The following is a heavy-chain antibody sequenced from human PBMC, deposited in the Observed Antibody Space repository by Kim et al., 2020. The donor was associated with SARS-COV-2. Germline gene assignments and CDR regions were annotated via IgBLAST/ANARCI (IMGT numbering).Heavy chain of an antibody. CDR3: ARDSSGNWYYFDC. V-gene: IGHV1-3*01. Sequence: ASVKVSCKTSVYTFTTYAIHWVRQAPGQRLEWMGWISPGNGNTKYSQKFQDRVTFTRDTSARTAYMELSSLRSEDTAVYFCARDSSGNWYYFDCWGQGTLVTVSS. CDR2: ISPGNGNT. CDR1: VYTFTTYA. D-gene: IGHD3-10*01. J-gene: IGHJ4*02.